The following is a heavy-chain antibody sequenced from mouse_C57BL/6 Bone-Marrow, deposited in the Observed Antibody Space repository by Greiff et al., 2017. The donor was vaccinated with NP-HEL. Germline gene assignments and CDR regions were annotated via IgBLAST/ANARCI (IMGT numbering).Heavy chain of an antibody. CDR2: IYPGSGNT. CDR1: GYTFTDYY. D-gene: IGHD2-3*01. CDR3: AREKGWLPFDY. J-gene: IGHJ2*01. V-gene: IGHV1-76*01. Sequence: VQLQQSGAELVRPGASVKLSCKASGYTFTDYYINWVKQRPGQGLEWIARIYPGSGNTYYNEKFKGKATLTAEKASSTAYMQLSSLTSEDSAVYCCAREKGWLPFDYWGQGTTLTVSS.